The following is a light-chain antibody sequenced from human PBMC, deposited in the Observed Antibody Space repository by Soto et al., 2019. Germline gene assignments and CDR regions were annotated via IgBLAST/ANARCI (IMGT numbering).Light chain of an antibody. CDR2: DAS. CDR1: QGIRND. V-gene: IGKV1-6*01. J-gene: IGKJ1*01. Sequence: AIQMTQSPSSLSASVGDRVIITCRASQGIRNDLGWYQQKPGKAPKLLIYDASSLQSGVPSRFSGSGSGTDFTLTISSLQPEDFPTYYCLQDYNHPRTFGQGTKVEIK. CDR3: LQDYNHPRT.